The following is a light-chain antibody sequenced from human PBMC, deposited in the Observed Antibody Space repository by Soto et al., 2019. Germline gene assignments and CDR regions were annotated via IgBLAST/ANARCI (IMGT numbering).Light chain of an antibody. J-gene: IGLJ2*01. CDR2: GVT. CDR3: SSYTTSSTLE. V-gene: IGLV2-14*01. CDR1: SSDIGAYNY. Sequence: QSALTQPASVSGSPGQSITISCTGTSSDIGAYNYVSWYQQHPGKTPKLVIYGVTNRPSGVSNRFSGSMSGSTASLTISGLQAEDEADYYCSSYTTSSTLEFGGGTKLTVL.